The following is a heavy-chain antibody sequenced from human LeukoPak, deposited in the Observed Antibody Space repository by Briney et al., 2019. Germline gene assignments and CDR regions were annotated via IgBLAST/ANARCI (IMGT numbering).Heavy chain of an antibody. J-gene: IGHJ3*02. CDR3: ARGPYGSSGTPDAFDI. V-gene: IGHV4-30-2*01. D-gene: IGHD3-10*01. Sequence: SETLSLTCTVSGASISSGVYFWNWIRQPPGKGLEWIGYIYYSGNTHYNPSLKSRVTMSVDRSKNQFSLTLTSISAADTAVYYCARGPYGSSGTPDAFDIWGQGTMVTVSS. CDR1: GASISSGVYF. CDR2: IYYSGNT.